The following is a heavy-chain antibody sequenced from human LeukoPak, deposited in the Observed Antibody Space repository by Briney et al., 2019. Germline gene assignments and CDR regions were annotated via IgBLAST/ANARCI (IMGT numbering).Heavy chain of an antibody. Sequence: PSETLSLTCAVSGGSINSPKSWSWVRQPPGKGLEWIGSIYDSGSTYYNPSLKSRVTVSVDTSKNQFSLKLSSVTAADTAVYYCARGPPYIVVVTAIGFFDYWGQGTLVTVSS. CDR1: GGSINSPKS. V-gene: IGHV4-4*02. D-gene: IGHD2-21*02. CDR3: ARGPPYIVVVTAIGFFDY. J-gene: IGHJ4*02. CDR2: IYDSGST.